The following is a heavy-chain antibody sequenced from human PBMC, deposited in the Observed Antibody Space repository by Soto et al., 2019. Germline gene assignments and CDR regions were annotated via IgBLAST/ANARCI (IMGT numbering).Heavy chain of an antibody. V-gene: IGHV1-69*02. CDR2: VNPILSMS. CDR3: ASSYGSGYRDFDY. J-gene: IGHJ4*02. D-gene: IGHD3-10*01. Sequence: QVQLVQSGAAVKRPGSSVKVSCKASGDTFNFYSINWVRQAPGVGLEWVGRVNPILSMSNYAQRFQGRVTMTADKSTSTAYMERRRLRSEDTAIYYCASSYGSGYRDFDYWGQGALVTVSS. CDR1: GDTFNFYS.